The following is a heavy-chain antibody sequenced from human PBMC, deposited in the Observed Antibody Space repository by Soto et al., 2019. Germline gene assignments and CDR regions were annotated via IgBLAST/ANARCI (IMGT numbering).Heavy chain of an antibody. CDR3: AKNPTRLGYCSGGSCPKGFDY. J-gene: IGHJ4*02. Sequence: EVQLLESGGGLVQPGGCLRLSCAASGITFSSYAMSRVRQAPGKGLEWVSAISGSGGSTYYADSVKGPFTISRDNSKNTLYLQMNSLRAEDTAVYYCAKNPTRLGYCSGGSCPKGFDYWGQGTLVTVSS. V-gene: IGHV3-23*01. CDR2: ISGSGGST. CDR1: GITFSSYA. D-gene: IGHD2-15*01.